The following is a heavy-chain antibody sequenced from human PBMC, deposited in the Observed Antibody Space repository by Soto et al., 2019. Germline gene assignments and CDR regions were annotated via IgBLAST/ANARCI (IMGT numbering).Heavy chain of an antibody. CDR2: IDPSDSQT. CDR3: ARQIYASDTGPNFQSYCDS. D-gene: IGHD5-18*01. V-gene: IGHV5-10-1*01. CDR1: GYSFAGYW. Sequence: GESLKISCKGSGYSFAGYWITWVRQEPGKGLEWMGRIDPSDSQTYYSPSFRGHVTISATKSITTVFLQWSSLRASDTAMYYCARQIYASDTGPNFQSYCDSWGQGTPVTVSS. J-gene: IGHJ4*02.